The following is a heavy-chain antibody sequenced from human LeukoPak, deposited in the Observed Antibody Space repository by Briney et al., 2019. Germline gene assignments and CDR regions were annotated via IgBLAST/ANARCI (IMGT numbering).Heavy chain of an antibody. CDR1: GYTFTSYG. CDR3: ARRWNFGVVQKGSDAFDI. J-gene: IGHJ3*02. Sequence: ASVKVSCKASGYTFTSYGISWVRQAPGQGLEWMGWISAYNGNTNYAQKLQGRVTMTTDTSTSTAYMELRSLRSDDTAVYYCARRWNFGVVQKGSDAFDIWGQGTMVTVSS. CDR2: ISAYNGNT. D-gene: IGHD3-3*01. V-gene: IGHV1-18*01.